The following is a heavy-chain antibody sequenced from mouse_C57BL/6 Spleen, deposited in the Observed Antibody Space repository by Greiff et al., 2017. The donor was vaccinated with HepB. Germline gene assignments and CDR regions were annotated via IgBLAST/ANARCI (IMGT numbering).Heavy chain of an antibody. CDR3: ARGTVVATNWYFDV. Sequence: QVQLQQPGAELVMPGASVKLSCKASGYTFTSYWMHWVKQRPGQGLEWIGEIDPSDSYTNYNQKFKGKSTLTVDKSSSTAYMQLSILTSEDSAVYYCARGTVVATNWYFDVWGTGTTVTVSS. CDR2: IDPSDSYT. J-gene: IGHJ1*03. CDR1: GYTFTSYW. V-gene: IGHV1-69*01. D-gene: IGHD1-1*01.